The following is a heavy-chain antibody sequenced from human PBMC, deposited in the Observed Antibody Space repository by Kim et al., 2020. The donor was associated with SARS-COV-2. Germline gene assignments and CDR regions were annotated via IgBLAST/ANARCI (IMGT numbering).Heavy chain of an antibody. V-gene: IGHV3-33*08. CDR2: IWYDGSNK. D-gene: IGHD1-26*01. CDR3: ARDRREVVVGAQIDY. Sequence: GGSLRLSCAASGFTFSSYGMHWVRQAPGKGLEWVAVIWYDGSNKYYADSVKGRFTISRDNSKNTLYLQMNSLRAEDTAVYYCARDRREVVVGAQIDYWGQGTLVTVSS. CDR1: GFTFSSYG. J-gene: IGHJ4*02.